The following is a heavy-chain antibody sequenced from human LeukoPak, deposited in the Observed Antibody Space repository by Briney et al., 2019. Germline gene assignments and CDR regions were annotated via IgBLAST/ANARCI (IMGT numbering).Heavy chain of an antibody. D-gene: IGHD3-10*01. CDR2: INPNNGGT. V-gene: IGHV1-2*02. CDR3: AGDMVRGVILRRVLEY. J-gene: IGHJ4*02. Sequence: ASVKVSCKASGYTVTGYHMHWVRQAPGQGLERMGWINPNNGGTNYAQKFQGRVTMTRDTSINTAYMELSRLRSDDTAVYYCAGDMVRGVILRRVLEYWGQGTLVTVSS. CDR1: GYTVTGYH.